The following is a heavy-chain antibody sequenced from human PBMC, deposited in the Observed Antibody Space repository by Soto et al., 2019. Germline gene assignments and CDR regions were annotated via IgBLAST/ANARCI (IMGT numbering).Heavy chain of an antibody. V-gene: IGHV3-9*01. CDR1: GFTFDDYA. Sequence: LRLSCAASGFTFDDYAMHWVRQAPGKGLEWVSGISWNSGSIGYADSVKGRFTISRDNAKNSLYLQMNSLRAEDTALYYCAKDYSSGWDDAFDIWGQGTMVTVSS. CDR2: ISWNSGSI. J-gene: IGHJ3*02. D-gene: IGHD6-19*01. CDR3: AKDYSSGWDDAFDI.